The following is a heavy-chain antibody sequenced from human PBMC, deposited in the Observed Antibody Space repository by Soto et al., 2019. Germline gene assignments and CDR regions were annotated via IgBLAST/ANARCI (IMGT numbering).Heavy chain of an antibody. CDR1: GGSISSGDYY. CDR2: IYYSGT. V-gene: IGHV4-30-4*01. Sequence: LSLTCTVSGGSISSGDYYWSWILQPPGKGLEWIGFIYYSGTYYNPSLKSRVTMSLDSSKTQFSLNLSSVTAADTAVYYCARDLGYCATGSCYAKWGSWGQGTLVTVSS. D-gene: IGHD2-8*01. J-gene: IGHJ5*02. CDR3: ARDLGYCATGSCYAKWGS.